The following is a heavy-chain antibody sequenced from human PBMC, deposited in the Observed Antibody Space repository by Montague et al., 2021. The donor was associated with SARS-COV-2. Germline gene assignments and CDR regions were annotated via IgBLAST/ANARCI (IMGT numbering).Heavy chain of an antibody. CDR2: ILHSGST. CDR1: GGSINSGGYS. V-gene: IGHV4-30-2*06. Sequence: TLSLTCAVSGGSINSGGYSWSWIRQSPGQGLEWIGYILHSGSTYYNPSLWSRVTISVDRSKSQFSLNLTSMTAADTAVYFCARAASPRGAFDVWGQGTVVTVSS. J-gene: IGHJ3*01. CDR3: ARAASPRGAFDV. D-gene: IGHD3-10*01.